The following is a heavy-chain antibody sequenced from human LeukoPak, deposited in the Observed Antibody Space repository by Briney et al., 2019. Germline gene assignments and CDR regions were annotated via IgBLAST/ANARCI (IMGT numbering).Heavy chain of an antibody. Sequence: GPSLRPFCAAAGFNFVNYAMHWVRQPGGNWLDWVALISYDRNFQSYAESVKGLFSISRDSSTNPVSLQMNSLRDEDTAMYYCAREIRGYYAAYWGQGILVTVSS. CDR2: ISYDRNFQ. V-gene: IGHV3-30*04. CDR1: GFNFVNYA. CDR3: AREIRGYYAAY. D-gene: IGHD3-3*01. J-gene: IGHJ4*02.